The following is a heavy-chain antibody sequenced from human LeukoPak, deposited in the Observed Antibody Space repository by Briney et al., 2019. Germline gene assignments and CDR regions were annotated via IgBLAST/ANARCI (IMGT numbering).Heavy chain of an antibody. CDR3: ARGGSDSSGWCFDY. CDR1: GYTFTNHA. Sequence: GASVKVSCKASGYTFTNHAMNWVRQAPGQGLEWMGWITTDTGNATYAQGFTRRFVFSLDTSVSTAYLQISSLKAEDTAVYYCARGGSDSSGWCFDYWGQGTLVTVSS. J-gene: IGHJ4*02. CDR2: ITTDTGNA. D-gene: IGHD6-19*01. V-gene: IGHV7-4-1*02.